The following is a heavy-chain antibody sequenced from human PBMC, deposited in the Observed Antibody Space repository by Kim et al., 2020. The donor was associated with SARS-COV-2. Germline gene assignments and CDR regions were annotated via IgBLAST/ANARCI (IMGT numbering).Heavy chain of an antibody. J-gene: IGHJ4*02. D-gene: IGHD2-8*02. CDR1: GFTFSSYA. V-gene: IGHV3-23*01. CDR2: ISGSGGNT. CDR3: ATVRGLGYCTGGVCPTPLDD. Sequence: GGSLRLSCAASGFTFSSYAMSWVRQAPGKGLEWVAAISGSGGNTYYADSVKGRFTISRDNSKNTLYLQMNSLRAEDTAVYYCATVRGLGYCTGGVCPTPLDDWGQGTLVTVSS.